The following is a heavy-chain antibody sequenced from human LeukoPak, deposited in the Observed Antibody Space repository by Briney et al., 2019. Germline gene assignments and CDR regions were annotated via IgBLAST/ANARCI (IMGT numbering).Heavy chain of an antibody. CDR1: SDSNIFSHW. V-gene: IGHV4-4*02. CDR3: ARVLGIAVAGERKNDY. D-gene: IGHD6-19*01. J-gene: IGHJ4*02. Sequence: PSETLSLTCAVSSDSNIFSHWWTWIRQPPGKGLEWIGEVSHSGFTNYNPSLKSRVTISLDQSQNQFSLILTSVTAADTAVYYCARVLGIAVAGERKNDYWGQGTLVTVSS. CDR2: VSHSGFT.